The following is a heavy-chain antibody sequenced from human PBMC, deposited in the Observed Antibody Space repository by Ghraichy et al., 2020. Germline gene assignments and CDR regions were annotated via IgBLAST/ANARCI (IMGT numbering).Heavy chain of an antibody. CDR3: ARGGAGGPVDI. CDR2: IIPILGIA. Sequence: SVKVSCKASGGTFSSYTISWVRQAPGQGLEWMGRIIPILGIANYAQKFQGRVTITADKSTSTAYMELSSLRSEDTAVYYCARGGAGGPVDIWGQGTMVTVSS. V-gene: IGHV1-69*02. D-gene: IGHD3-16*01. CDR1: GGTFSSYT. J-gene: IGHJ3*02.